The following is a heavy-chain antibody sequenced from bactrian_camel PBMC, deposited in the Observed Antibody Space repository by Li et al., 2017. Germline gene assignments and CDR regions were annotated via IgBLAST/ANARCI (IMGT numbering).Heavy chain of an antibody. D-gene: IGHD6*01. CDR2: IYSADSTT. CDR3: AAGECGSWWLGMRPDYG. J-gene: IGHJ4*01. CDR1: GYSTNTDC. V-gene: IGHV3S25*01. Sequence: QLVESGGGSVQAGGSLRVSCAAAGYSTNTDCLGWFRQAPGKEREGVASIYSADSTTYYADSVAGRFAISLDNARNTVYLEMTSLKPEDTAMYYCAAGECGSWWLGMRPDYGWGQGTQVTVS.